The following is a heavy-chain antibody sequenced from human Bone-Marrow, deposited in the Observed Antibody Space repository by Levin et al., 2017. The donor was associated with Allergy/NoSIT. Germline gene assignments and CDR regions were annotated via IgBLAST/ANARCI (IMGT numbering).Heavy chain of an antibody. J-gene: IGHJ6*02. CDR3: AKDSPPRYCSGGSCRNYDYGMDV. Sequence: LSLTCAASGFTFDDYAMHWVRQAPGKGLEWVSGISWNSGSIGYADSVKGRFTISRDNAKNSLYLQMNSLRAEDTALYYCAKDSPPRYCSGGSCRNYDYGMDVWGQGTTVTVSS. D-gene: IGHD2-15*01. CDR2: ISWNSGSI. V-gene: IGHV3-9*01. CDR1: GFTFDDYA.